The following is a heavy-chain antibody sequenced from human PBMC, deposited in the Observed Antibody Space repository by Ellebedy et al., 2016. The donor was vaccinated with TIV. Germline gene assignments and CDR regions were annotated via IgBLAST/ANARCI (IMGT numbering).Heavy chain of an antibody. CDR2: IYHTGDT. V-gene: IGHV4-61*01. Sequence: GSLRLSXTVSGDSFSSDTSYWSWIRQSAGKELEWIGYIYHTGDTYYNPSLKSRVTMSVDTSKNQFSLKVSSVTAADTAVYYCTRVKLGDRADYRLDYWGQGTQVTVSS. J-gene: IGHJ4*02. CDR3: TRVKLGDRADYRLDY. D-gene: IGHD4/OR15-4a*01. CDR1: GDSFSSDTSY.